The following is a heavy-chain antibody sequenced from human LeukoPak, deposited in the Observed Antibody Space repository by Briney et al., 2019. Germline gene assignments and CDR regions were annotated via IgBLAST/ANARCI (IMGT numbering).Heavy chain of an antibody. CDR1: GYTFTGYY. CDR2: INPNNGGT. CDR3: ARGGLQTWYYYMDV. V-gene: IGHV1-2*02. Sequence: ASVKVSCKASGYTFTGYYMHWVRQAPGQGLELMGWINPNNGGTNYAQKFQGRATMTRDTSISTAYMELSRLRSDDTAVYYCARGGLQTWYYYMDVWGKGTTVTVSS. J-gene: IGHJ6*03.